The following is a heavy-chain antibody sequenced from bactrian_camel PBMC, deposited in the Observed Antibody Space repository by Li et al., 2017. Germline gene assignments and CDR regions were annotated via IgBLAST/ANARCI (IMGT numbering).Heavy chain of an antibody. D-gene: IGHD2*01. CDR2: IDSDGTT. CDR1: GYTGY. Sequence: HVQLVESGGGSVQVGGSLTLSCVASGYTGYMAWFRQRSGEQREGVASIDSDGTTHYVTSVKGRFTISRDNDKNTLYLQLNSLQTEDTAMYYCAKGHLVGGSWMNETKYWGQGTQVTVS. V-gene: IGHV3S63*01. J-gene: IGHJ4*01. CDR3: AKGHLVGGSWMNETKY.